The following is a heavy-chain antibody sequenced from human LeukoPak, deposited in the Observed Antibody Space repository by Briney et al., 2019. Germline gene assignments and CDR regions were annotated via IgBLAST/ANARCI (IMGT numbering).Heavy chain of an antibody. J-gene: IGHJ4*02. CDR3: AKGGRGNGEVY. CDR1: GFTLSSYW. D-gene: IGHD2-8*01. CDR2: IKQDGSEK. V-gene: IGHV3-7*01. Sequence: GGSLRLSCAVSGFTLSSYWMNWVRQAPGKGLEWVANIKQDGSEKNYVDSVKGRFAISRDNAKSSLFLQMNDLRAEDTAVYYCAKGGRGNGEVYWGQGTLVTVSS.